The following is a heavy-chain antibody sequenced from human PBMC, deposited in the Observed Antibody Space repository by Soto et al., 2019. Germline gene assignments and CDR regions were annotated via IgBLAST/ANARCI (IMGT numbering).Heavy chain of an antibody. CDR1: GYTFTGYY. CDR2: INPNSGGT. Sequence: QVQLVQSGAEVKKPGASVKVSCKASGYTFTGYYMHWVRQAPGQGLEWMGWINPNSGGTNYAQKFQGWVTITRDTSISTAYMELSRLRSDDTAVYYCARHSGYEAASNWFDSWGQGTLVTVSS. CDR3: ARHSGYEAASNWFDS. D-gene: IGHD5-12*01. J-gene: IGHJ5*01. V-gene: IGHV1-2*04.